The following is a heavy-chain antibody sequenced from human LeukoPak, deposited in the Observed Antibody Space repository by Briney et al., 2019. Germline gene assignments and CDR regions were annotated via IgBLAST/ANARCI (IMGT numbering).Heavy chain of an antibody. Sequence: GASVKVSCKGSGYTFTNYAVHWVRQAPGQRLEWLGWINPGNGDTKYSQNFQGRVTVTSDTSAATAYVELNSPTSEDTAVYYCASQGGLLWFGELSGGMDVWGQGTTVTVSS. J-gene: IGHJ6*02. D-gene: IGHD3-10*01. CDR1: GYTFTNYA. CDR2: INPGNGDT. V-gene: IGHV1-3*01. CDR3: ASQGGLLWFGELSGGMDV.